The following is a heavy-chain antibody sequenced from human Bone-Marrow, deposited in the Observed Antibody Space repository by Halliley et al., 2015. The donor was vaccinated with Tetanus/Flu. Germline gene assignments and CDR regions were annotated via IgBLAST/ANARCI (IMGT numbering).Heavy chain of an antibody. J-gene: IGHJ3*01. D-gene: IGHD3-22*01. CDR2: IWYDGSDK. CDR1: GFTFSHFG. CDR3: ARVSREYYDTTGRDPFDF. Sequence: SGFTFSHFGMHWVRQAPGKGLEWVAVIWYDGSDKYYADSVKGRFTISRDNAKNTLYLQMNSLGAEDTAVYYCARVSREYYDTTGRDPFDFWGQGTILTVSS. V-gene: IGHV3-33*01.